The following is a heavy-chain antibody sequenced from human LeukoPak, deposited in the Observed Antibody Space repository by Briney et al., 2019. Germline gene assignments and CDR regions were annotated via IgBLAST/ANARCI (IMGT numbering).Heavy chain of an antibody. Sequence: SETLSLTYAVYGGSFSGYYWSWIRQPPGKGLEWIGEINHSGSTNYNPSLKSRVTISVDTSKNQFSLKLSSVTAADTAVYYCARGTGWGLSYYMDVWGKGTTVTVSS. CDR2: INHSGST. D-gene: IGHD1-14*01. V-gene: IGHV4-34*01. J-gene: IGHJ6*03. CDR1: GGSFSGYY. CDR3: ARGTGWGLSYYMDV.